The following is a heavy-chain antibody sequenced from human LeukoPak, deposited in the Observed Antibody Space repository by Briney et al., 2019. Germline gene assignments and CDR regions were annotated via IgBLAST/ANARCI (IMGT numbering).Heavy chain of an antibody. V-gene: IGHV6-1*01. CDR3: ARSPSPYSSGWYFDY. Sequence: SQTLSLTCAISGDSFSINSAAWNWIRQSPSRGLEWLGRTYQRSKWYNDYAVSAKSRITINPDISKNQFSQQLNSVTPEDTAVYYCARSPSPYSSGWYFDYWGQGTLVTVSS. CDR2: TYQRSKWYN. D-gene: IGHD6-19*01. J-gene: IGHJ4*02. CDR1: GDSFSINSAA.